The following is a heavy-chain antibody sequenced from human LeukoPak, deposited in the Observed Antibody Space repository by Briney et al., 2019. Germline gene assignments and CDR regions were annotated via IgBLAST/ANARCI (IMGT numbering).Heavy chain of an antibody. V-gene: IGHV3-21*01. CDR2: ITSTSTYI. CDR3: ARDLSSGRVGFWFDP. Sequence: GEFLKISCKGSGYSFTSYWIGWVRQAPGKGLEWVSSITSTSTYIYYADSVKGRFTISRDNAKNSLYLQMNSLRAEDTAVYYCARDLSSGRVGFWFDPWGQGTLVTVSS. J-gene: IGHJ5*02. D-gene: IGHD6-19*01. CDR1: GYSFTSYW.